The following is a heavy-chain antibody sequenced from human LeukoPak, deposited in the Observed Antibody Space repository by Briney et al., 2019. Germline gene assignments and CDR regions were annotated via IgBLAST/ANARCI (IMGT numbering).Heavy chain of an antibody. CDR2: IYHSGST. CDR1: GGSISSGGYS. Sequence: PSETLSLTCAVSGGSISSGGYSWSWIRQPPGKGLEWIGYIYHSGSTYYNPSLKSRDTISVDRSKNQFSLTLTSVTAADTAVYYCARAVLLTAYKNWFDPWGQGTLVTVSS. CDR3: ARAVLLTAYKNWFDP. J-gene: IGHJ5*02. D-gene: IGHD2-15*01. V-gene: IGHV4-30-2*01.